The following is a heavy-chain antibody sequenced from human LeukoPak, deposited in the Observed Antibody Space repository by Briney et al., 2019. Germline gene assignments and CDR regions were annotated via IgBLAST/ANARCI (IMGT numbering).Heavy chain of an antibody. CDR1: GGTFSSYA. Sequence: ASVKVSCKASGGTFSSYAISCVRQAPGQGLEWMGGIIPIFGTANYAQRFQGRVTITADESTSTAYMELSSLRSEDTAVYYCARDVAVAGTDYYYYVMDVWGQGTTVTVSS. CDR3: ARDVAVAGTDYYYYVMDV. CDR2: IIPIFGTA. D-gene: IGHD6-19*01. V-gene: IGHV1-69*13. J-gene: IGHJ6*02.